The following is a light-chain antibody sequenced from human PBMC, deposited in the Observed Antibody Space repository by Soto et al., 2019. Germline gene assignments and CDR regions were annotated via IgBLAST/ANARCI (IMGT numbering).Light chain of an antibody. V-gene: IGKV1-5*01. CDR3: QQYKRYWT. Sequence: EIQMTQSTSTLSASVGDRFTITCRCSESISGGLAWYQQRQGQAPKLLIYYASSLESRVPSRFSGSGSGTEFTLTIRSLQHYDFATCHCQQYKRYWTFGQGTKVDIK. CDR1: ESISGG. J-gene: IGKJ1*01. CDR2: YAS.